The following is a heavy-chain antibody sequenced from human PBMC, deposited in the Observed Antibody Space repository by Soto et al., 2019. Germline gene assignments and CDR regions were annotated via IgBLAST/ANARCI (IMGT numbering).Heavy chain of an antibody. V-gene: IGHV5-51*01. CDR3: ARLKDDSSGNLLANYFDY. CDR1: GYSFTSYW. CDR2: VFPGDSDT. D-gene: IGHD3-22*01. Sequence: GESLKISCKGSGYSFTSYWIGWVRQMPGKGLEWMGIVFPGDSDTRYSPSFQGQVTISADKSVSTAYLQWSSLKASDTAMYYCARLKDDSSGNLLANYFDYWGQGTLVTVSS. J-gene: IGHJ4*02.